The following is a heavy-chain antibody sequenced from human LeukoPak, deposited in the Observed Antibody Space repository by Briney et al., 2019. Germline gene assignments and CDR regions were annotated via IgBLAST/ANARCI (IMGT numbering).Heavy chain of an antibody. V-gene: IGHV4-34*01. CDR3: ASLRYYYDSSGSRPVDY. CDR2: INHSGNT. D-gene: IGHD3-22*01. J-gene: IGHJ4*02. CDR1: GGSFSGYY. Sequence: PSETLSLTCAVYGGSFSGYYWSWIRQPPGKGLEWIGEINHSGNTNYNPSLKSRVTISVDTSKNQFSLKLSSVTAEDTAVYHCASLRYYYDSSGSRPVDYWGQGTLVTVSS.